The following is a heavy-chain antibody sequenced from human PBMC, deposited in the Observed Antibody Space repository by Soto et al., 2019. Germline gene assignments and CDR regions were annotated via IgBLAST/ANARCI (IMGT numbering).Heavy chain of an antibody. V-gene: IGHV1-69*01. CDR2: IIPIFGTA. CDR1: GGTFSSYA. CDR3: ARTSVPGYSYGWGPLDY. J-gene: IGHJ4*02. D-gene: IGHD5-18*01. Sequence: QVQLVQSGAEVKKPGSSVKVSCKASGGTFSSYAISWVRQAPGQGLEWMGGIIPIFGTANYAPKFQGRVTSTADESTSTAYMELSSLRSEDTAVYYCARTSVPGYSYGWGPLDYWGQGTLVTVSS.